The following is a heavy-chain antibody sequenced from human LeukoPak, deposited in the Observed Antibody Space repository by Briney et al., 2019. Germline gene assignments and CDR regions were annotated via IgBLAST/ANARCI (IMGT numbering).Heavy chain of an antibody. CDR3: AYTPYDSSGYYYSGFDY. CDR2: IYSGGST. CDR1: GFPFSLYG. D-gene: IGHD3-22*01. J-gene: IGHJ4*02. V-gene: IGHV3-NL1*01. Sequence: GGSLRLSCVASGFPFSLYGMHWFRQAPGKGLEWVSVIYSGGSTYYADSVKGRFTISRDNSKNTLYLQMNSLRAEDTAVYYCAYTPYDSSGYYYSGFDYWGQGTLVTVSS.